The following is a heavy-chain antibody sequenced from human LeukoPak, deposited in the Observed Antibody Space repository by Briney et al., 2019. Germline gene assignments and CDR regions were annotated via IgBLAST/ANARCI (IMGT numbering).Heavy chain of an antibody. J-gene: IGHJ5*02. CDR1: GGSISSSSYY. CDR2: IYYSGST. Sequence: PSETLSLTCTVSGGSISSSSYYWGWIRQPPGKGLEWIGSIYYSGSTYYNPSLKSRVTISVDTSKNQSSLKLSSVTAADTAVYYCARVNDRLSWRTRGWFDPWGQGTLVTVSS. V-gene: IGHV4-39*07. D-gene: IGHD3-3*01. CDR3: ARVNDRLSWRTRGWFDP.